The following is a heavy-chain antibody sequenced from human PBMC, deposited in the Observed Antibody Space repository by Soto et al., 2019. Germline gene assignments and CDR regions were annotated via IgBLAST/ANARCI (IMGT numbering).Heavy chain of an antibody. J-gene: IGHJ4*02. Sequence: SETLSLTCTVSGGSISSYYWSWIRQPPGKGLEWIGYIYYSGSTNYNPSLKSRVTISVDTSKNQFSLKLSSVTAADTAVYYCARGRFLEWLLSGYFDYWGQGTLVTVSS. V-gene: IGHV4-59*01. CDR1: GGSISSYY. D-gene: IGHD3-3*01. CDR2: IYYSGST. CDR3: ARGRFLEWLLSGYFDY.